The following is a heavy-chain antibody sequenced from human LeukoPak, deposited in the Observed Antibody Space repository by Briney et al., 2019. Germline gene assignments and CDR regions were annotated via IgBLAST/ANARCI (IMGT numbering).Heavy chain of an antibody. D-gene: IGHD3-10*01. Sequence: PGGSLRLSCAASGFTFSSYSMNWVRRAPGKGLEWVSSISSSSSYIYYADSVKGRFTISRDNAKNSLYLQMNSLRAEDTAVYYCARDIDYGSGSSDYWGHGPLVTVSS. V-gene: IGHV3-21*01. CDR3: ARDIDYGSGSSDY. CDR2: ISSSSSYI. CDR1: GFTFSSYS. J-gene: IGHJ4*01.